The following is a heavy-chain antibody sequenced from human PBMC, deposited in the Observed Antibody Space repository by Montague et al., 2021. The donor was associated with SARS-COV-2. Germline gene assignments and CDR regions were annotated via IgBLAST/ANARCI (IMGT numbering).Heavy chain of an antibody. CDR1: GYTFTSYD. Sequence: SVRVSCKASGYTFTSYDINWVRQATGQGLEWMGWMNPNSGNTGYAQKFQGRVTMTRNTSISTVYMELSSLRSEDTAVYYCARGRLKLKYYDILTGHHYFYYMDVWGQGTTVTVSS. CDR3: ARGRLKLKYYDILTGHHYFYYMDV. V-gene: IGHV1-8*01. J-gene: IGHJ6*02. CDR2: MNPNSGNT. D-gene: IGHD3-9*01.